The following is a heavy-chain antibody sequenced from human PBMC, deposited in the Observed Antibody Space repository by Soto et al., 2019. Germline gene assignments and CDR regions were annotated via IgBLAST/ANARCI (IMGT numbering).Heavy chain of an antibody. J-gene: IGHJ4*02. V-gene: IGHV3-30-3*01. Sequence: GGSLRLSCAASGFSYSTYTMHWVRQAPGKGLEWVAVISYDGNNKFYADSVKGRFTISRDNAKNSLYLQMNSLRAEDTAVYYCARAPYYYDSSGYWAYWGQGTLVTVSS. CDR1: GFSYSTYT. CDR3: ARAPYYYDSSGYWAY. D-gene: IGHD3-22*01. CDR2: ISYDGNNK.